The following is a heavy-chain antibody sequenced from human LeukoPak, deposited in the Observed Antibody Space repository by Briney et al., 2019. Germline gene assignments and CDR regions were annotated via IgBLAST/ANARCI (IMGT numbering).Heavy chain of an antibody. V-gene: IGHV3-21*01. CDR2: ISSSSSYI. CDR1: GFTFSIYS. J-gene: IGHJ4*02. CDR3: ARAGYDDYLLTN. Sequence: GGSLRLSCAASGFTFSIYSMNWVRQAPGKGLEWVSSISSSSSYIYYADSVKGRFTISRDNAKNSLYLQMNSLRAEDTAVYYCARAGYDDYLLTNWGQGTLVTVSS. D-gene: IGHD4-17*01.